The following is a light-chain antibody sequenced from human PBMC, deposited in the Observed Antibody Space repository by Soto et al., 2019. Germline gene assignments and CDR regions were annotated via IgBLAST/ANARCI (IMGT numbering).Light chain of an antibody. CDR3: CSNAGTVEV. J-gene: IGLJ1*01. CDR1: SNDVGGYNY. Sequence: QSVLTQPPSVSGSPGQLVTISCTGTSNDVGGYNYVAWYQQHPGKAPKIRIYDVTKRASGVPDRFSGFKSGNTASLTISGLQAEDEADYSSCSNAGTVEVFATATQVTLL. CDR2: DVT. V-gene: IGLV2-11*01.